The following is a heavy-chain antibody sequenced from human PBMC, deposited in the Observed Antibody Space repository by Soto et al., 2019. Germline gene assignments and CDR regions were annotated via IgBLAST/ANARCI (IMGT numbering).Heavy chain of an antibody. CDR3: AHGSGWLSDY. V-gene: IGHV2-5*01. D-gene: IGHD6-19*01. J-gene: IGHJ4*02. CDR2: IYWNDDK. Sequence: QITLKESGPMLLKPTQTLTLTCTFSGFSLSTSAVGVNWIRQPPGKALEWLALIYWNDDKHYTPSLSGRLTITKDTSKNQVVLIMTNMNPVDTATYYCAHGSGWLSDYWGQGILVTVSS. CDR1: GFSLSTSAVG.